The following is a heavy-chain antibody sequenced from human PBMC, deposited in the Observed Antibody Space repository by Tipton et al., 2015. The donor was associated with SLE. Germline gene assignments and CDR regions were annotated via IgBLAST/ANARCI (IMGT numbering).Heavy chain of an antibody. CDR2: ITGSGTST. J-gene: IGHJ4*02. CDR3: ETFGGASDC. V-gene: IGHV3-23*01. CDR1: GFTFISHG. Sequence: SLRLSCAASGFTFISHGMNWVRQAPGKGLEWVAAITGSGTSTYYADSVKGRFTISRDNSESTLYLQMNSRRAEDTAIYYCETFGGASDCWGPGTLVTVSS. D-gene: IGHD1-26*01.